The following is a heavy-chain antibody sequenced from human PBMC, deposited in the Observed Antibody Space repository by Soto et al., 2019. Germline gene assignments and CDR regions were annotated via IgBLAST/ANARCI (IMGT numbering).Heavy chain of an antibody. CDR2: IWYDGSVK. J-gene: IGHJ4*02. V-gene: IGHV3-33*01. Sequence: GGSLRLSCAASGFTFGTYGMHWVRQAPGKGLEWVAGIWYDGSVKTYADSVKGRFSISRGNSQNTVYLQMNTLRAGDTAVYYCARADCGGQCPCDYWGQGTLVTVSS. CDR1: GFTFGTYG. D-gene: IGHD2-21*01. CDR3: ARADCGGQCPCDY.